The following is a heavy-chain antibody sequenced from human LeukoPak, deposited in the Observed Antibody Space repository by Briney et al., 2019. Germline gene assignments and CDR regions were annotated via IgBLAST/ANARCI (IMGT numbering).Heavy chain of an antibody. D-gene: IGHD6-19*01. CDR2: ISSSSSYI. CDR1: GFTFSSYS. CDR3: ARDQSSGWSSGAFDI. V-gene: IGHV3-21*01. J-gene: IGHJ3*02. Sequence: PGGSLRLSCAASGFTFSSYSMNWVRQASGQGLERVSSISSSSSYIYYADSVKGRFTISRDNAKNSLYLQMNSLRAEDTAVYYCARDQSSGWSSGAFDIWGQGTMVTVSS.